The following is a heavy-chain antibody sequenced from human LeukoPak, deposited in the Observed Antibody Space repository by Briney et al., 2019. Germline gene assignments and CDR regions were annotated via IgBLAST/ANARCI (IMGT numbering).Heavy chain of an antibody. CDR1: GGTFSSYA. Sequence: SVKVSCKASGGTFSSYAISWVRQAPGQGLEWMGGIIPIFGTANYAQKFQGRVTITADESTSTAYTELSSLRSEDTAVYYCARDSSGWNDAFDIWGQGTMVTVSS. V-gene: IGHV1-69*13. J-gene: IGHJ3*02. D-gene: IGHD6-19*01. CDR2: IIPIFGTA. CDR3: ARDSSGWNDAFDI.